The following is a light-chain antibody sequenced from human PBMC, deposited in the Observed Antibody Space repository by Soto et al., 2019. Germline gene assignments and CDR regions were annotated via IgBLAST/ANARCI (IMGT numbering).Light chain of an antibody. J-gene: IGKJ5*01. CDR3: QQYNNWPLT. Sequence: EIVMTQSPATLSVSPGERANLSCRASQSVSSNLAWYQQKPGQAPRLLIYGASTSATGIPARFSGSGSGTKFTLTISSLQSEDFAVYYCQQYNNWPLTFGQGTRLEIK. CDR2: GAS. CDR1: QSVSSN. V-gene: IGKV3-15*01.